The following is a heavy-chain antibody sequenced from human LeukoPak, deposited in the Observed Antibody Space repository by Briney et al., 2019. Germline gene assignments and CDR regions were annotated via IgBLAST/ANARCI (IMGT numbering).Heavy chain of an antibody. Sequence: PSQTLSLTCTVSGGSISSGDYYWSWIRQPPGKGLEWIGEINHSGSTNYNPSLKSRVTISVDTSKNQFSLKLSSVTAADTAVYYCACISSGKVDYWGQGTLVTVSS. V-gene: IGHV4-30-4*08. CDR3: ACISSGKVDY. CDR2: INHSGST. J-gene: IGHJ4*02. CDR1: GGSISSGDYY. D-gene: IGHD3-22*01.